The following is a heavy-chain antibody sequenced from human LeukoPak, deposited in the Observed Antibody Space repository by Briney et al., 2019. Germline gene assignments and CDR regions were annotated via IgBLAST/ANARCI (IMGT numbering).Heavy chain of an antibody. J-gene: IGHJ3*02. D-gene: IGHD2-15*01. CDR1: GFTFSSYA. V-gene: IGHV3-23*01. CDR3: AKSNIIYCSGGSCDAFDI. CDR2: ISGSGGST. Sequence: GGSLRLSCAASGFTFSSYAMSWVRQAPGEGLEWVSAISGSGGSTYYADSVKGRFTISRDNSKNTLYLQMNSLRAEDTAVYYCAKSNIIYCSGGSCDAFDIWGQGTMVTVSS.